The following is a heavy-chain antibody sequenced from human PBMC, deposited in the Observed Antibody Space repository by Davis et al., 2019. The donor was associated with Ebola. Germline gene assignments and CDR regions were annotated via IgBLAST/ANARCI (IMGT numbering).Heavy chain of an antibody. V-gene: IGHV3-33*01. CDR2: IWYDGSNK. CDR3: ARGDPWNIVATMTGFDY. Sequence: GESLKISCAASGFTFSSHGMHWVRQAPGKGLEWVAVIWYDGSNKYYADSVKGRFTISRDNSKNTLYLQMNSLRAEDTAVYYCARGDPWNIVATMTGFDYWGQGTLVTVSS. CDR1: GFTFSSHG. D-gene: IGHD5-12*01. J-gene: IGHJ4*02.